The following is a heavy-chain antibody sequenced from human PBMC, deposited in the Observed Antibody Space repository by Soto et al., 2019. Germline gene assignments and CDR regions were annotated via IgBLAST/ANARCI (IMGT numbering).Heavy chain of an antibody. Sequence: SVKVSCKASGFTFTSSAVQWVRQARGQRLEWIGWIVVGSGNTNYAQKFQERVTITRDMSTSTAYMELSSLRSEDTAVYYCAAPNDILAVAGSDAFDIWGQGTMVTVSS. V-gene: IGHV1-58*01. J-gene: IGHJ3*02. D-gene: IGHD6-19*01. CDR2: IVVGSGNT. CDR1: GFTFTSSA. CDR3: AAPNDILAVAGSDAFDI.